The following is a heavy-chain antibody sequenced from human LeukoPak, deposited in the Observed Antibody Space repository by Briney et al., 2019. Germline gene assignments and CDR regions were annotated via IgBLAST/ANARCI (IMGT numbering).Heavy chain of an antibody. CDR1: GYTFTSYG. Sequence: ASVKVSCKASGYTFTSYGISWVRQAPGQGLEWMGWINPNSGGTNYAQKFQGRVTMTRDTSISTAYMEMSRLRSDDTAVYYCARDTPGIAASGTPTYFDYWGQGTLVTVSS. CDR3: ARDTPGIAASGTPTYFDY. CDR2: INPNSGGT. J-gene: IGHJ4*02. D-gene: IGHD6-13*01. V-gene: IGHV1-2*02.